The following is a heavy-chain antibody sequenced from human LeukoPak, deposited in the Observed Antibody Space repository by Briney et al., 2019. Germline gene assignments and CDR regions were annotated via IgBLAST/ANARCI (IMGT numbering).Heavy chain of an antibody. CDR1: GFSFANSV. J-gene: IGHJ4*02. D-gene: IGHD6-13*01. Sequence: GSLSLSCAASGFSFANSVISWIRQAPGKGPEWVSAISGSGDRTDYADSVRGRFTISRDNSKSTLYLQMNSLRVEDTAIYYCAIREPIGYWGQGSLVTVSP. CDR2: ISGSGDRT. CDR3: AIREPIGY. V-gene: IGHV3-23*01.